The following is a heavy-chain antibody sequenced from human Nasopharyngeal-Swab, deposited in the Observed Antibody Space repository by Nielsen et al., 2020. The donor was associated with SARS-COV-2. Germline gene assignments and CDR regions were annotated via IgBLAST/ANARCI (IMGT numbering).Heavy chain of an antibody. CDR2: ISHLGAT. Sequence: SETLSLTCAVYGGSFSDNYWNWARQSPGKGLAWFGEISHLGATNYKSSLKSRVVLSVDSSKSQFSLRLTSVTAADTGVYCCVRGYRTWSFPSSYYYYHMDVWGQGTTVTVSS. CDR3: VRGYRTWSFPSSYYYYHMDV. CDR1: GGSFSDNY. V-gene: IGHV4-34*01. D-gene: IGHD3-10*01. J-gene: IGHJ6*03.